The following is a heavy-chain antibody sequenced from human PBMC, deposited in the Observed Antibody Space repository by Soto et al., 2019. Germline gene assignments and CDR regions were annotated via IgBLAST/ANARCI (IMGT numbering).Heavy chain of an antibody. Sequence: GGSLRLSCSASGFTFSSYAMHWVRQAPGKGLEYVSAISSNGSSTYYADSVKGRFTISRDNSKNTLYLQMSSLRAEDTAVYYCVKGEGPGSGSYHDYWGQGTLVTVSS. V-gene: IGHV3-64D*06. J-gene: IGHJ4*02. CDR2: ISSNGSST. D-gene: IGHD3-10*01. CDR3: VKGEGPGSGSYHDY. CDR1: GFTFSSYA.